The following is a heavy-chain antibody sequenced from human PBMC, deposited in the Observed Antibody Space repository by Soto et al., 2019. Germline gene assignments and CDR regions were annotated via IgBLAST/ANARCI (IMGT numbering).Heavy chain of an antibody. D-gene: IGHD3-3*01. CDR1: GFTFSSYS. V-gene: IGHV3-21*01. Sequence: EVQLVESGGGLVKPGGSLRLSCAASGFTFSSYSMNWVRQARGKGLEWVSSISSSSSYIYYADSVKGRFTISSDNAKNSLYLQMNSLRAEDTAVYYCARGGVGGYYFDYWGQGTLVTVSS. CDR2: ISSSSSYI. J-gene: IGHJ4*02. CDR3: ARGGVGGYYFDY.